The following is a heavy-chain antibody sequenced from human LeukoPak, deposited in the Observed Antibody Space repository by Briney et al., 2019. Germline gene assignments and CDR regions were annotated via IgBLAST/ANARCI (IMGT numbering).Heavy chain of an antibody. V-gene: IGHV4-61*02. CDR1: GGSISSVSYY. Sequence: SETLSLTCTVPGGSISSVSYYWSWIRQPAGKGLGWIGRIYASGSTNYNPSLKSRVTISVDTSKNQFSLKLSSVTAADTAVYYCARGRGCRSTSCYYDYWGQGTLVTVSS. J-gene: IGHJ4*02. CDR2: IYASGST. CDR3: ARGRGCRSTSCYYDY. D-gene: IGHD2-2*01.